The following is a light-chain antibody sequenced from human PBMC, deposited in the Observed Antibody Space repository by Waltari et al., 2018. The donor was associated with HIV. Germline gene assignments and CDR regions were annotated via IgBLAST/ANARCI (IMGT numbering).Light chain of an antibody. V-gene: IGLV1-40*01. CDR2: GAG. CDR3: QSYDSSLSGYYV. Sequence: QSVLTQPPSVSGAPGQRVTISCTGSSSNIGAVYDVQWYQQRPGTAPKLLIYGAGCRPSGVAVRFSGSKSGTSASLAITGLRAEDEADYYCQSYDSSLSGYYVFGTGTKVTVL. CDR1: SSNIGAVYD. J-gene: IGLJ1*01.